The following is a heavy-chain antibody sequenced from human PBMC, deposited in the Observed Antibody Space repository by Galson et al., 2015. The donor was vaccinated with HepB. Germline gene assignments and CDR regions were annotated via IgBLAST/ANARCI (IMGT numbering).Heavy chain of an antibody. CDR3: AKDMAIVVVVAATDLMDY. CDR1: GFTFSSYG. J-gene: IGHJ4*02. D-gene: IGHD2-15*01. Sequence: SLRLSCAASGFTFSSYGMHWVRQAPGKGLEWVAVISYDGSNKYYADSVKGRFTISRDNSKNTLYLQMNSLRAEDTAVYYCAKDMAIVVVVAATDLMDYWGQGTLVTVSS. V-gene: IGHV3-30*18. CDR2: ISYDGSNK.